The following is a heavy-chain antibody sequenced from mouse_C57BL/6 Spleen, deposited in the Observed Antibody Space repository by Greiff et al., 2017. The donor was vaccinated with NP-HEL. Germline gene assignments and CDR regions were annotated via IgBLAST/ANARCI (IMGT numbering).Heavy chain of an antibody. J-gene: IGHJ4*01. D-gene: IGHD1-1*01. CDR2: IYPSDSET. V-gene: IGHV1-61*01. CDR1: GYTFTSYW. Sequence: VQLQQPGAELVRPGSSVKLSCKASGYTFTSYWMDWVKQRPGQGLEWIGNIYPSDSETHYNQKFKDKATLTVDKSSSTAYMQLSSLTSEDSAVYYCARREVVATGAMDYWGQGTSVTVAS. CDR3: ARREVVATGAMDY.